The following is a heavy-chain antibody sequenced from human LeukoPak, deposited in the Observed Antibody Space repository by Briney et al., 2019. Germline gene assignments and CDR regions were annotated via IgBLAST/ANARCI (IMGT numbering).Heavy chain of an antibody. CDR3: ARALWGNLYWYFDL. CDR1: GFTFSSYA. Sequence: PGGSLRLSCAASGFTFSSYAMHWVRQAPGKGLEWVAVISYDGSNKYYADSVKGRFTISRDNSKNTLYLQMNSLRAEDTAVYYCARALWGNLYWYFDLWGRGTLVTVSS. CDR2: ISYDGSNK. V-gene: IGHV3-30-3*01. D-gene: IGHD3-10*01. J-gene: IGHJ2*01.